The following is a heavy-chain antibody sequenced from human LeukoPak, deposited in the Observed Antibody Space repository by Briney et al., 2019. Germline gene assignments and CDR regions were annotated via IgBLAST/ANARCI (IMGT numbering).Heavy chain of an antibody. J-gene: IGHJ5*02. CDR2: IGSSGSTI. V-gene: IGHV3-48*04. CDR3: ARQNSGYDYTNWFDP. CDR1: GFTFSSYS. Sequence: GGSLRLSCAASGFTFSSYSMNWVRQAPGKGLEWVSYIGSSGSTIYYADSVKGRFTISRDNAKNSLYLQMNSLRAEDTAVYYCARQNSGYDYTNWFDPWGQGTLVTVSS. D-gene: IGHD5-12*01.